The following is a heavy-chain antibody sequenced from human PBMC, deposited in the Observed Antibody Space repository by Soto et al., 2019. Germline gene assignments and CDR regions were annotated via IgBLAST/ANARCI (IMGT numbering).Heavy chain of an antibody. V-gene: IGHV3-48*02. CDR1: GFTFSSYS. D-gene: IGHD1-26*01. CDR3: ARDLGGSYYEEHSFDI. CDR2: ISSSSSTI. Sequence: PGGSLRLSCAASGFTFSSYSINWVRQAPGKGLEWVSYISSSSSTIYYADSVKGRFTISRDNAKNSLYLQMNSLRDEDTAVYYCARDLGGSYYEEHSFDIWGQGTMVTVSS. J-gene: IGHJ3*02.